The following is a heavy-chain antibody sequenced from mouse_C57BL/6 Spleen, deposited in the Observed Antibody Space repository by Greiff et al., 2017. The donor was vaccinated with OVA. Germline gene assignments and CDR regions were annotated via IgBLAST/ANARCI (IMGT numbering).Heavy chain of an antibody. J-gene: IGHJ2*01. CDR2: ISYDGSN. CDR1: GYSITSGYY. Sequence: EVKVEESGPGLVKPSQSLSLTCSVTGYSITSGYYWNWIRQFPGNKLEWMGYISYDGSNNYNPSLKNRISITRDTSKNQFFLKLNSVTTEDTATYYCARGILLRYFDYWGQGTTLTVSS. V-gene: IGHV3-6*01. CDR3: ARGILLRYFDY. D-gene: IGHD1-1*01.